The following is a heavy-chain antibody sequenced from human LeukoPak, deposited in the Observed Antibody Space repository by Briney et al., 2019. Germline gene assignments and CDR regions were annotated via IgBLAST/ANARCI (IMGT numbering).Heavy chain of an antibody. Sequence: PSETLSLTCTVSGGSISPYYWNWIRQSPGKGLEWIGYIYYSGSTYYNPSLKSRVTISLDTSKNQFSLMLWSVTTADTAVYYCARVMTPHFAPWGQGTLVTVSS. CDR3: ARVMTPHFAP. J-gene: IGHJ5*02. CDR1: GGSISPYY. CDR2: IYYSGST. V-gene: IGHV4-59*01. D-gene: IGHD2-15*01.